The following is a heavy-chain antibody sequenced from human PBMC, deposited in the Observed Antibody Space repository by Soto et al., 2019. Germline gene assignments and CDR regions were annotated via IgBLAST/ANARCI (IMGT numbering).Heavy chain of an antibody. J-gene: IGHJ4*02. CDR1: GGSISSGDYY. CDR3: ATRSPGDDYGGYALDY. CDR2: IYYSGST. Sequence: QVQLQESGPGLVKPSQTLSLTCTVSGGSISSGDYYWSWIRQPPGKGLEWIGYIYYSGSTYYNPSLKSRVTISVDTSKNQFSLKLSSVTAADTAVYDCATRSPGDDYGGYALDYWGKGPLVTVSS. D-gene: IGHD4-17*01. V-gene: IGHV4-30-4*01.